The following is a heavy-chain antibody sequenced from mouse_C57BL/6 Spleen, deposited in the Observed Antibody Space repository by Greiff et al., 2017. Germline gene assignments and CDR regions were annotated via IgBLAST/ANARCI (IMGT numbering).Heavy chain of an antibody. J-gene: IGHJ4*01. CDR3: ARKGGFITTVVATWNYAMDY. D-gene: IGHD1-1*01. V-gene: IGHV1-64*01. Sequence: QVQLQQPGAELVKPGASVKLSCKASGYTFTSYWMHWVKQRPGQGLEWIGMIYPNSGSTNYNEKFKSKATLTVDKSSSTAYMQLSSLTSEDSAVYYCARKGGFITTVVATWNYAMDYWGQGTSVTVSS. CDR1: GYTFTSYW. CDR2: IYPNSGST.